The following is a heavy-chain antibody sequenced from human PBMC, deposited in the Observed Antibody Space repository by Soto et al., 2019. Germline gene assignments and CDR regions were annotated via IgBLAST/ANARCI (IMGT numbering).Heavy chain of an antibody. J-gene: IGHJ4*02. V-gene: IGHV3-23*01. Sequence: EVQLLESGGGLVQPGGSLRLSCAASGFTFSHYAMTWVRQAPGKGLEWVSGITGDGGTKYYADSVKGRFTISRDNSKNTLYLQMNSLRAEDTAVYYCARDDLTVTTKYELNDYWGQGTLVTVSS. CDR1: GFTFSHYA. CDR3: ARDDLTVTTKYELNDY. D-gene: IGHD4-17*01. CDR2: ITGDGGTK.